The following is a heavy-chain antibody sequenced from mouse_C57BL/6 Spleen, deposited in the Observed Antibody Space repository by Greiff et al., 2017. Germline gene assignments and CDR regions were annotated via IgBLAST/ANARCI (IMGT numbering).Heavy chain of an antibody. V-gene: IGHV2-5*01. CDR2: IWSGGST. Sequence: QVQLQQSGPGLVQPSQSLTITCTVSGFSFTSYGVHWVRQSPGKGLEWLGVIWSGGSTDYNAAVMSRLSITKDNSKSQVFFNMNSLQADDTAIYYCAKRELPYAMDYWGQGTSVTVSS. CDR1: GFSFTSYG. D-gene: IGHD5-5*01. J-gene: IGHJ4*01. CDR3: AKRELPYAMDY.